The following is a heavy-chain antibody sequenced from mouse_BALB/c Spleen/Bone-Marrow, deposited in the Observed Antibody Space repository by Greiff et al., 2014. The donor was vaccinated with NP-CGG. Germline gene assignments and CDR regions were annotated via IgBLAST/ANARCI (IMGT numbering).Heavy chain of an antibody. CDR2: INPGSGGT. CDR1: GYAFTNYL. J-gene: IGHJ2*01. Sequence: VQLQQSGAELVRPGTSVKVSFKASGYAFTNYLIEWVKQRPGQGLEWIGMINPGSGGTNYNEKFKGKATLTADKSSSTAYMQLGSLTSDDSAVYFCARRDGSYFDYWGQGTTLTVSS. CDR3: ARRDGSYFDY. V-gene: IGHV1-54*01. D-gene: IGHD3-3*01.